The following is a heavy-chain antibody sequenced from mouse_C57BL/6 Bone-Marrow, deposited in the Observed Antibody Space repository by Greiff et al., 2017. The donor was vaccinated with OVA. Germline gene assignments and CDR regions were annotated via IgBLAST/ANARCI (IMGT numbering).Heavy chain of an antibody. CDR2: INPSTGGT. CDR3: AITTVVASGY. V-gene: IGHV1-42*01. CDR1: GYSFTGYY. Sequence: VQLQQSGPELVKPGASVKISCKASGYSFTGYYMNWVKQSPEKSLEWIGEINPSTGGTTYNQKFKAKATLTVDKTSSTAYMQLMSLTSEDSAVYYWAITTVVASGYWGQGTTLSVAS. D-gene: IGHD1-1*01. J-gene: IGHJ2*01.